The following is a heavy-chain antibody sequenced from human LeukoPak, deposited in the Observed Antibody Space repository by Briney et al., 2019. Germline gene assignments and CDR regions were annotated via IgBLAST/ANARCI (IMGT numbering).Heavy chain of an antibody. Sequence: GGSLRLSCATSGFTFTSYDMNWVRQARGKGLEWVSSMSTSSSYIYYADSVKGRFTISRDNAKNSLYLQMNSLRAEDTAVYYCARGRWSFDYWGQGTLVTVSS. CDR3: ARGRWSFDY. J-gene: IGHJ4*02. CDR1: GFTFTSYD. D-gene: IGHD5-24*01. V-gene: IGHV3-21*01. CDR2: MSTSSSYI.